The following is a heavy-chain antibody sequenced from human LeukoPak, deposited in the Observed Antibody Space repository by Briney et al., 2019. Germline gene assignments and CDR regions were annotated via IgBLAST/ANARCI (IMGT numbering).Heavy chain of an antibody. CDR3: ARDQEVVTADYYYGVDV. CDR1: GFTFSSYW. J-gene: IGHJ6*02. Sequence: GGSLRLSCAASGFTFSSYWMSWVRQAPGKGLEWVANIKQDGSEKYYVDSVKGRFTISRDNAKNSLYLQMNSLRAEDTAVYYCARDQEVVTADYYYGVDVWGQGTTVTVSS. CDR2: IKQDGSEK. V-gene: IGHV3-7*01. D-gene: IGHD2-21*02.